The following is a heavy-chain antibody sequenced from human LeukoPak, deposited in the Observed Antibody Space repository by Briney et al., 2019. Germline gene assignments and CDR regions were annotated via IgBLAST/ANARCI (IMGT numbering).Heavy chain of an antibody. CDR1: GFTFSSYS. CDR3: ARAHVGWGLAFDI. J-gene: IGHJ3*02. Sequence: GGSLRLSCAASGFTFSSYSMNWVRQAPGKGLEWVSSISSSSSYIYYADSVKGRFTISRDNAKNSLYLQMNSLRAEDTAVYYCARAHVGWGLAFDIWGQGTVVIVSS. V-gene: IGHV3-21*01. CDR2: ISSSSSYI. D-gene: IGHD3-16*01.